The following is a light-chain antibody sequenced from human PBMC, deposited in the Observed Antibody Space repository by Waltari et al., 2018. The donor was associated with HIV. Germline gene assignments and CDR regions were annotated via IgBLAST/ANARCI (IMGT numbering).Light chain of an antibody. V-gene: IGLV1-44*01. CDR2: NNN. J-gene: IGLJ3*02. Sequence: QSVLTQPPSASGTPGQRVTISCSGSSSNIGSNTVSWYQQLPGTAPKLLIYNNNERPSGVPDLFSGSTSGTSASLAISGLQSESEADYYCAVWDDSLSGWVFGGGTKLTVL. CDR1: SSNIGSNT. CDR3: AVWDDSLSGWV.